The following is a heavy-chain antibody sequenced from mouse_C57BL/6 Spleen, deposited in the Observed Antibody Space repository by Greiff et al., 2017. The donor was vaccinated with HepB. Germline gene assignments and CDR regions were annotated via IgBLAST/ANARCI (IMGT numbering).Heavy chain of an antibody. Sequence: EVKVVESGGGLVKPGGSLKLSCAASGFTFSSYAMSWVRQTPEKRLEWVATISDGGSYTYYPDNVKGRFTISRDNAKNNLYLQMSHLKSEDTAMYYCARDDLPLHGSSYAFAYWGQGTLVTVSA. V-gene: IGHV5-4*01. CDR3: ARDDLPLHGSSYAFAY. CDR2: ISDGGSYT. J-gene: IGHJ3*01. D-gene: IGHD1-1*01. CDR1: GFTFSSYA.